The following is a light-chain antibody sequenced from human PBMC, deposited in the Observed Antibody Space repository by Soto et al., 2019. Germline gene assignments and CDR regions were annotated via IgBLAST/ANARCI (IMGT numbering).Light chain of an antibody. Sequence: EIVLTQSPGTLSLSPGERATLSCRASQSVSSTYLAWYQQKLGQAPRLLIYGASIRATGIPDRFSGSGSGTSFTLTSSRLEPEDFAVYYCQQYGSSPRTFGQGTKLDIK. V-gene: IGKV3-20*01. CDR3: QQYGSSPRT. J-gene: IGKJ2*01. CDR1: QSVSSTY. CDR2: GAS.